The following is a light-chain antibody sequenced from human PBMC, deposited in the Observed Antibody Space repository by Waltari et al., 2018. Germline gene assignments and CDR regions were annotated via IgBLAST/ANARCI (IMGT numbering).Light chain of an antibody. CDR3: QQYHNWPPWT. J-gene: IGKJ1*01. CDR2: GAS. V-gene: IGKV3-15*01. CDR1: QRISSN. Sequence: EIVMTQSPATLSLSPGEGATLSRRASQRISSNLACYQQKPGQTPRLLLYGASTRAGGVPARFSGSASGTEFTLTISSLQSEDFAVYYCQQYHNWPPWTFGQGTKVEI.